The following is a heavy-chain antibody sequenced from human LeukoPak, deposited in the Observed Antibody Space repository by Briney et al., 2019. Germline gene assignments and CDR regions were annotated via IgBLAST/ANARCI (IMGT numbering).Heavy chain of an antibody. CDR2: ISYDGSNK. CDR1: GFTFSSYG. Sequence: GGSLRLSCAASGFTFSSYGIHWVRQAPGKGLKWLAVISYDGSNKYYADSVKGRFTISRDNPKNTLYLEMNSLRAEDTAVYYCAKRGGSYFDYWGQGTLVTVSS. J-gene: IGHJ4*02. CDR3: AKRGGSYFDY. V-gene: IGHV3-30*18. D-gene: IGHD1-26*01.